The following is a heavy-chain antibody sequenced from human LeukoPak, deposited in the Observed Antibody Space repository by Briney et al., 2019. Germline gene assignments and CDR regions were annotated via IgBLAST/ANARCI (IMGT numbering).Heavy chain of an antibody. D-gene: IGHD6-13*01. J-gene: IGHJ6*02. CDR2: IYYSWSI. CDR3: ARDSTPGYSSSWYYYGMDV. CDR1: GGSISSYY. Sequence: SETLSLTCTVSGGSISSYYWSWSRQPPGKRLGWIGYIYYSWSINYNPSLKSRVTISVDTSKNQFSLKLSSVTAADTAVYYCARDSTPGYSSSWYYYGMDVWGQGTTVTVSS. V-gene: IGHV4-59*01.